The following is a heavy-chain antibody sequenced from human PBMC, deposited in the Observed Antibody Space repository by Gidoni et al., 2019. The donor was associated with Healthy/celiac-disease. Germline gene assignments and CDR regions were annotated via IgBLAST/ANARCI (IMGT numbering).Heavy chain of an antibody. CDR3: AKTLEARSWNWFDP. CDR2: ISSSSSYI. J-gene: IGHJ5*02. CDR1: GFTFSSYS. Sequence: EVQLVESGGGLVKPGGSLRLSCAASGFTFSSYSMNWVRQAPGKGLEWVSSISSSSSYIYYADSVKGRFTISRDNAKNSLYLQMNSLRAEDTAVYYCAKTLEARSWNWFDPWGQGTLVTVSS. V-gene: IGHV3-21*01. D-gene: IGHD3-16*02.